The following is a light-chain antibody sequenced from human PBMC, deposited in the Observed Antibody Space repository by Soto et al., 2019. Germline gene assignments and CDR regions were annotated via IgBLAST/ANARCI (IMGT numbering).Light chain of an antibody. Sequence: EIVLTQFPGTLSLPPGERATLSCRASQSVGSNYLAWYQQKPGQAPRILIFGASGRATGIPDRFRGSGSGTDFTLTISRLEPEDFAVYYCYQYDTSPWTFGQGTKVDIK. CDR1: QSVGSNY. CDR2: GAS. CDR3: YQYDTSPWT. J-gene: IGKJ1*01. V-gene: IGKV3-20*01.